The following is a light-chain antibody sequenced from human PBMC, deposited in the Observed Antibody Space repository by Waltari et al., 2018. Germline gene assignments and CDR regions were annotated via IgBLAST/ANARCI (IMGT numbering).Light chain of an antibody. V-gene: IGKV1-39*01. CDR3: QESYTAPRT. Sequence: DIQMTQSPSSLSASVGDSVTITCRASQTIHSYLNWYQQKSGKAPKLLIYAATNLHSGVPSRFSGSGSWTEFTLTIPRLQPEDFATYYCQESYTAPRTCGPGTRV. J-gene: IGKJ1*01. CDR1: QTIHSY. CDR2: AAT.